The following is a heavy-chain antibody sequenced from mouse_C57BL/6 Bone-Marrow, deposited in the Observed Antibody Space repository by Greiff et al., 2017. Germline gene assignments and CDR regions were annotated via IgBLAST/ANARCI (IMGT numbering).Heavy chain of an antibody. CDR1: GYTFTSYW. Sequence: QVQLKEPGAELVKPGASVKLSCKASGYTFTSYWMHWVKQRPGQGLEWIGYINPSSGYTKYNQKFKDKATLTADTSSSTAYIQLSSLTYEDSAVYYCARWGTTVVKYFDVWGTGTTITVSS. D-gene: IGHD1-1*02. J-gene: IGHJ1*03. CDR3: ARWGTTVVKYFDV. CDR2: INPSSGYT. V-gene: IGHV1-7*01.